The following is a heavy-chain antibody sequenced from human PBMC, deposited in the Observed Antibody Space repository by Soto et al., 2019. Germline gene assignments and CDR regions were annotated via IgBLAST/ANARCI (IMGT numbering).Heavy chain of an antibody. Sequence: ASVKVSCKASGFTFTSSAIQWVRQARGQRLEWIGWIVVGSGNTNYAQKFQERVTITRDMSTSTAYMELSSLRSEDTAVYYCAAAPQGYCSGGSCLDWFDPWGQGTLVTVSS. CDR1: GFTFTSSA. CDR3: AAAPQGYCSGGSCLDWFDP. D-gene: IGHD2-15*01. CDR2: IVVGSGNT. J-gene: IGHJ5*02. V-gene: IGHV1-58*02.